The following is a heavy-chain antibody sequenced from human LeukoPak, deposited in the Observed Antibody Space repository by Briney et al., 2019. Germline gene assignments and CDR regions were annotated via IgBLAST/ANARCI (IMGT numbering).Heavy chain of an antibody. Sequence: AGGSLRLSCVASGFTFSNYYMNWVRQAPGKGLEWVANIKPDGSEKDYVDSVKGRFTISRDDTKNSVFLQMKSLRADDTALYYCVKGHYDDYTGQGTLVTVSS. CDR3: VKGHYDDY. CDR2: IKPDGSEK. CDR1: GFTFSNYY. V-gene: IGHV3-7*01. J-gene: IGHJ4*02.